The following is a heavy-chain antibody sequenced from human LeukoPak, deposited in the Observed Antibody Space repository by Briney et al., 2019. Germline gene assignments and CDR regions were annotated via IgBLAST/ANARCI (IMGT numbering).Heavy chain of an antibody. CDR1: GFTFHLYA. CDR2: ISADGGST. Sequence: GGSLRLSCAASGFTFHLYAMHGVRLAPGKGLEGVSLISADGGSTFSADSVKGRFSISRDNSKNSLYLQMNSMRSEDTAMYYCAKESGKFDYWGQGTLVAVSS. CDR3: AKESGKFDY. J-gene: IGHJ4*02. V-gene: IGHV3-43*02.